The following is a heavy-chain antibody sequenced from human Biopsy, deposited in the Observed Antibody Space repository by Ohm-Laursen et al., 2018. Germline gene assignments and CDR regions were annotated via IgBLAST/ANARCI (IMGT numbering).Heavy chain of an antibody. D-gene: IGHD3-10*01. Sequence: SLRLSCASTGSTFCDYYMSWIRQAPGTGLEWLSNISGSGVTKMYADSVKGRFTVSRDNAKNSLYLEMNNRTVEDTAVYCFATDGAGSYNENWGQGTLVSVSS. CDR1: GSTFCDYY. CDR3: ATDGAGSYNEN. CDR2: ISGSGVTK. J-gene: IGHJ4*02. V-gene: IGHV3-11*01.